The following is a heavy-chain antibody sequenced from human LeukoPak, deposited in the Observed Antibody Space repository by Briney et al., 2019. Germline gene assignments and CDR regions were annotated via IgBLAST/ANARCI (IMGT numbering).Heavy chain of an antibody. CDR2: INPKNGDT. CDR1: GYTFTAYY. D-gene: IGHD1-26*01. Sequence: ASVKVSCKASGYTFTAYYIHWVRQAPGQGLEWMGRINPKNGDTNYAQKFQDRVTMTRDTSMSAAYMEISRLTYDDTAVYYCARDGDSGSYRREAFDIWGQGTMVTVSS. V-gene: IGHV1-2*06. J-gene: IGHJ3*02. CDR3: ARDGDSGSYRREAFDI.